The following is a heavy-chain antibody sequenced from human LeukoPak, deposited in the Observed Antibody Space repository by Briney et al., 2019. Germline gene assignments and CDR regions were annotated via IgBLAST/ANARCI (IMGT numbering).Heavy chain of an antibody. CDR2: IYYSGST. V-gene: IGHV4-59*01. D-gene: IGHD6-19*01. J-gene: IGHJ4*02. CDR1: GGSIGSYY. Sequence: TSETLSLTCTVSGGSIGSYYWSWIRQPPGKGLEWIGYIYYSGSTNFNPSLKSRVTISVDTSKNQFSLKLSSVTVADTAVYYCARYSSNGCFDYWGQGALVTVSS. CDR3: ARYSSNGCFDY.